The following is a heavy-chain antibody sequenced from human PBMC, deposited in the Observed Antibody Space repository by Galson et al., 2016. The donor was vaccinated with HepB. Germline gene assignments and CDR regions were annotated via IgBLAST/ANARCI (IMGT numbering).Heavy chain of an antibody. CDR3: ARRTYGAPFDM. J-gene: IGHJ3*02. CDR1: GYTFTIYW. V-gene: IGHV5-51*01. CDR2: IYPGDSQT. Sequence: QSGAEVKKPGESQKISCKGSGYTFTIYWIAWVRQMPGKGLEWMGIIYPGDSQTIYSPSFQGQVTISVDKSISTAYLQWSSLKASDTAMYYCARRTYGAPFDMWGQGTMVTVSS. D-gene: IGHD4/OR15-4a*01.